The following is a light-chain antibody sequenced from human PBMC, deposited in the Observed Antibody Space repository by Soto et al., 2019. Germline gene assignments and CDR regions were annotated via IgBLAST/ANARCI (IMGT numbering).Light chain of an antibody. V-gene: IGKV4-1*01. CDR3: QQYYSIHPWT. Sequence: DIVMTQSPDSLAVSLGERATINCKSSQSVLYSSNNKNYLAWYQHKPGQPLKLLIYWASTRESGVPDRFSGSGSGTDFTLTISSLQAEDVAVYYCQQYYSIHPWTFGQGTKVEIK. J-gene: IGKJ1*01. CDR2: WAS. CDR1: QSVLYSSNNKNY.